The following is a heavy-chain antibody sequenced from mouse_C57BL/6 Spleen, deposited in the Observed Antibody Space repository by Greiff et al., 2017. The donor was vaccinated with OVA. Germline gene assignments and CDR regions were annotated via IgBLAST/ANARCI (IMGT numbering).Heavy chain of an antibody. CDR2: IHPNSGST. CDR3: ARAGYYSNFY. Sequence: QVQLQQPGAELVKPGASVKLSCKASGYTFTSYWMHWVKQRPGQGLEWIGMIHPNSGSTNYNEKFKSKATLTVDKSSSTAYMQLSSLTSEDAAVYYCARAGYYSNFYWGQGTTLTVSS. V-gene: IGHV1-64*01. J-gene: IGHJ2*01. D-gene: IGHD2-5*01. CDR1: GYTFTSYW.